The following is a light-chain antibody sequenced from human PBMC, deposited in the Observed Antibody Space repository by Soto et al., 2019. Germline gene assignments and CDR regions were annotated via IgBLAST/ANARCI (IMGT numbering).Light chain of an antibody. CDR3: SSYTSTSIDYV. CDR2: EVS. V-gene: IGLV2-14*01. Sequence: QSALTQPASVSGSPGQSITISCTGTSSNVGGYNYVSWYQQHPDKAPKLMIYEVSNRPSGVSNRFSGCKSGNTASLTISGLQAEDEADYYCSSYTSTSIDYVFGTGTKLTVL. CDR1: SSNVGGYNY. J-gene: IGLJ1*01.